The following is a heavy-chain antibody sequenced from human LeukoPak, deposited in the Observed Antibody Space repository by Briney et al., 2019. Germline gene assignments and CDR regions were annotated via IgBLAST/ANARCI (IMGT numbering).Heavy chain of an antibody. CDR2: IYHSGNT. Sequence: SETLSLTCTVSGYSISSAYYWGWIRQPPGKGLGWIGSIYHSGNTYYNTSLKSRFTISVDTSKNHFSLKLTSVTAADTAIYYCARHSYGDYVDYWGQGTLVTVSS. D-gene: IGHD4-17*01. J-gene: IGHJ4*02. CDR3: ARHSYGDYVDY. V-gene: IGHV4-38-2*02. CDR1: GYSISSAYY.